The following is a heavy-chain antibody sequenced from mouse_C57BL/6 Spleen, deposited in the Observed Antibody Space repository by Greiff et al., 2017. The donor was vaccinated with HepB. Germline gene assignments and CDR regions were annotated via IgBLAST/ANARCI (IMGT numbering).Heavy chain of an antibody. CDR3: AQIAPGTVESPYWYFDV. V-gene: IGHV8-5*01. Sequence: QVTLKVSGPGILQPSQTLSLTCSFSGFSLSTSNMGIGWIRQPSGKGLEWLAHIWWNDDKYYNPSLKSRLTISKDTSNNQVFLKITSVDTADTATYYCAQIAPGTVESPYWYFDVWGTGTTVTVSS. CDR2: IWWNDDK. CDR1: GFSLSTSNMG. J-gene: IGHJ1*03. D-gene: IGHD1-1*01.